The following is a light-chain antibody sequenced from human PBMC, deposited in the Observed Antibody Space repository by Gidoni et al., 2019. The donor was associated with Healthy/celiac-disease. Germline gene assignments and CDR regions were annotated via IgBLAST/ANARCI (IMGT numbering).Light chain of an antibody. CDR2: KAS. J-gene: IGKJ1*01. CDR3: QQYNSFQGT. V-gene: IGKV1-5*03. Sequence: DIQMTQSPSTLSASVGDRVTITCRASQSISSWLAWYQQKPGKAPKLLIYKASSLESGVPSRFRGSGSGKEFTLTISSLQHDDFATYYCQQYNSFQGTFGQGTKVEIK. CDR1: QSISSW.